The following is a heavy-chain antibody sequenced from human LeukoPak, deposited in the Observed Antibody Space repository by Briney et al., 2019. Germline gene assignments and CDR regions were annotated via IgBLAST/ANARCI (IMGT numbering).Heavy chain of an antibody. CDR3: ASPGARYCSSPSCYTAKVRNYYYYYGMDV. D-gene: IGHD2-2*02. J-gene: IGHJ6*02. CDR1: GFTFSSYS. V-gene: IGHV3-21*01. Sequence: GGSLRLSSAASGFTFSSYSMNWGRPAPGKGLEWVSSISSGSSYIYYADSVKGRFTISRDDAKNSLYLYMNSLRAEHTPVFYAASPGARYCSSPSCYTAKVRNYYYYYGMDVWGQGTTVTVSS. CDR2: ISSGSSYI.